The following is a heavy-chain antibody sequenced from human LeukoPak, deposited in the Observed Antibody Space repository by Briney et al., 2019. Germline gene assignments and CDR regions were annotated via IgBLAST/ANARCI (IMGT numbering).Heavy chain of an antibody. J-gene: IGHJ5*02. CDR2: IKQDGSEK. V-gene: IGHV3-7*05. D-gene: IGHD4-17*01. Sequence: PGGSLRLSCAASGFTFNTYWMNWVRQAPGKGLEWVANIKQDGSEKYYVDSVKGRFTISRDNAKNSLYLQMNSLRAEDTAVYYCARDRGPYGDYSFDPWGRGTLVTVPS. CDR3: ARDRGPYGDYSFDP. CDR1: GFTFNTYW.